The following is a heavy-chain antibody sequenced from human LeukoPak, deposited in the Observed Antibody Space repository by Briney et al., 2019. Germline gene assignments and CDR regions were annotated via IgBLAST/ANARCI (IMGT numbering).Heavy chain of an antibody. CDR3: ASDLDYGDIDDSFDV. J-gene: IGHJ3*01. Sequence: GGSLRLSCAASGFTFSNYWMHWVRQAPGKGLVWVSRISSDESITSYADSVKGRFTISRDNSKNTLYLQMNSLRAEDTAAYHCASDLDYGDIDDSFDVWGQGTMVTVSS. CDR1: GFTFSNYW. CDR2: ISSDESIT. D-gene: IGHD4-17*01. V-gene: IGHV3-74*01.